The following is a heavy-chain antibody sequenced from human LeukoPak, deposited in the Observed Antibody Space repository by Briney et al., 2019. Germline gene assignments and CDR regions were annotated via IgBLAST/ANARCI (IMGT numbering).Heavy chain of an antibody. V-gene: IGHV1-2*04. CDR1: GYTFTGYY. Sequence: ASVKVSCKASGYTFTGYYMHWVRQAPGQGPEWMGWINPNSGGTNYAQKFQGWVTMTRDTSISTAYMELSRLRSDDTAVYYCARDSGYYYGSGSFDYWGQGTLVTVSS. CDR3: ARDSGYYYGSGSFDY. D-gene: IGHD3-10*01. J-gene: IGHJ4*02. CDR2: INPNSGGT.